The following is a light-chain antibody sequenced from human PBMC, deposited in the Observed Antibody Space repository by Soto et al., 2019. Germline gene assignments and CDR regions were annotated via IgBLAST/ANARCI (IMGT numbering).Light chain of an antibody. Sequence: QSSLTQPASVSGCPGQSITISCTGTISDVGGYNFVSWYQQYPGKAPKLMICDVSNRPSGVSNRFSGSKSGNTASLTISGLQAEDEADYYCSSFTGSNYVFGTGTKVPVL. J-gene: IGLJ1*01. CDR3: SSFTGSNYV. CDR1: ISDVGGYNF. CDR2: DVS. V-gene: IGLV2-14*03.